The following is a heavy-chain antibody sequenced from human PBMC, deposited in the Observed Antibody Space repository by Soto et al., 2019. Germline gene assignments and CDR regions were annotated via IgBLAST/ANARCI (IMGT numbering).Heavy chain of an antibody. CDR1: GFTFSSYG. CDR2: IWYDGSNK. Sequence: GGSLRLSCAASGFTFSSYGMHWVRQAPGKGLEWVAVIWYDGSNKYYADSVKGRFTISRDNSKNTLYLQMNSLRAEDTAVYYCAKEGQGNYYYYGMAVCGQGPTVTVSS. CDR3: AKEGQGNYYYYGMAV. V-gene: IGHV3-33*06. J-gene: IGHJ6*02.